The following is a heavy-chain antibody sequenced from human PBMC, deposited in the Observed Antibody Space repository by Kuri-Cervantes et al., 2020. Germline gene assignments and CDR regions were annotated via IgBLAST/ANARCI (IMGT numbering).Heavy chain of an antibody. CDR2: ISSSSSYI. D-gene: IGHD3-10*01. CDR1: GFTFSSYS. CDR3: ARVHYYDSGSYLGYYFDY. J-gene: IGHJ4*02. Sequence: GESLKISCAASGFTFSSYSMNWVRQAPGKGLEWVSSISSSSSYIYYADSVKGRFTISRDNAKNSLYLQMNSLRAGDTAVYYCARVHYYDSGSYLGYYFDYWGQGTLVTVSS. V-gene: IGHV3-21*01.